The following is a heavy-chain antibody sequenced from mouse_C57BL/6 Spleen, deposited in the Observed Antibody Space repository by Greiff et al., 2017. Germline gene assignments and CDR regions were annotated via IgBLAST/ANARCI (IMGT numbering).Heavy chain of an antibody. Sequence: DVKLVESGGGLVKPGGSLKLSCAASGFTFSDYGMHWVRQAPEKGLEWVAYISSGSSTIYYADTVKGRFTISRDNAKNTLFLQMTSLRSEDTAMYYCAIYYDYDYAIDYWGQGTSVTVAS. J-gene: IGHJ4*01. CDR1: GFTFSDYG. CDR2: ISSGSSTI. CDR3: AIYYDYDYAIDY. D-gene: IGHD2-4*01. V-gene: IGHV5-17*01.